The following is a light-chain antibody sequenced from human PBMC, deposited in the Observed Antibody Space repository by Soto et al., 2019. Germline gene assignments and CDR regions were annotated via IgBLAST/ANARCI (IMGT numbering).Light chain of an antibody. CDR1: SSDVGGSNF. CDR2: DVS. V-gene: IGLV2-14*01. J-gene: IGLJ2*01. CDR3: SSHTSSSTLV. Sequence: QSVLTQPASVSGSPGQSITISCTGTSSDVGGSNFVSWYQQHPGKAPKLMIYDVSNRPSGIPNRFSGSKSGNTASLTIFGLLAEDEADYYCSSHTSSSTLVFGGGTKVTVL.